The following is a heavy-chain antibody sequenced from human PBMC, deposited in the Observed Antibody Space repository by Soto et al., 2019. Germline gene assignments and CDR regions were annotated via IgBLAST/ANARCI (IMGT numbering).Heavy chain of an antibody. J-gene: IGHJ3*02. Sequence: EVQLVESGGGLVQPGGSLRLSCAASGFTFNNYWMHWVRQAPGKGLVCVSRINIDGSSTSYADSVKGRFTISRDNAKNTLFLQMDSLRAADTAVYYCARVRRTTIFGVVSEDVFDIWGQGTMVTVSS. CDR1: GFTFNNYW. CDR3: ARVRRTTIFGVVSEDVFDI. CDR2: INIDGSST. D-gene: IGHD3-3*01. V-gene: IGHV3-74*01.